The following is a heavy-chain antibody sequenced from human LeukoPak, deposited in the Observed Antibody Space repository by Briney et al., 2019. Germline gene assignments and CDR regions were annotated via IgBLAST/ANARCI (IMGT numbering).Heavy chain of an antibody. CDR2: IIPIFGTA. J-gene: IGHJ6*02. D-gene: IGHD4-23*01. CDR1: GGTFSSYA. Sequence: EASVKVSCKASGGTFSSYAISWVRQAPGQGLEWMGGIIPIFGTANYAQKFQGRVTITADESTSTAYMELSSLRSEDTAVYYCARPTTVVTQGGNYYYGMDVWGQGTTVTVSS. V-gene: IGHV1-69*13. CDR3: ARPTTVVTQGGNYYYGMDV.